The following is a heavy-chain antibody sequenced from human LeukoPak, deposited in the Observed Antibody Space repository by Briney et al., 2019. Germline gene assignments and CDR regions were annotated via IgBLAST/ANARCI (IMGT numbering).Heavy chain of an antibody. CDR2: ISGSGGAT. V-gene: IGHV3-23*01. CDR3: ARERMVRGVLTV. CDR1: GFTFSNYA. D-gene: IGHD3-10*01. J-gene: IGHJ4*02. Sequence: GGSLRLSCAASGFTFSNYAMSWVRQAPGKGLEWDSAISGSGGATYYADSVKGRFTISRDNSKNTLYLQMNSLRAEDTAVYYCARERMVRGVLTVWGQGTLVTVSS.